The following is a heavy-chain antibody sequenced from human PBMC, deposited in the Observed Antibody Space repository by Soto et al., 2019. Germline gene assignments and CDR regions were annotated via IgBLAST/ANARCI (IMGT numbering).Heavy chain of an antibody. Sequence: GGSLRLSCAASGFTFSSYAMHWVRQAPGKGLEWVSDISGSGSVTNYADSVKGRFTISRDNSNNTLSLQMDSLRAEDTAVYYCAKGGVAAARGYFDHWGQGTRVTVSS. J-gene: IGHJ4*02. CDR1: GFTFSSYA. CDR3: AKGGVAAARGYFDH. CDR2: ISGSGSVT. V-gene: IGHV3-23*01. D-gene: IGHD6-13*01.